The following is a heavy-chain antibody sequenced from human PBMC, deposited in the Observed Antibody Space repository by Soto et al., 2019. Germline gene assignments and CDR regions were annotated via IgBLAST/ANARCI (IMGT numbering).Heavy chain of an antibody. D-gene: IGHD3-3*01. Sequence: GGSLRLSCAASGFTFSSYAMHWVRQAPGKGLEWVSVIYSGGSTYYADSVKGRFTISRDNSKNTLYLQMNSLGAEDTAVYYCAREMATILGDYYYGMDVWGQGTTVTVSS. CDR2: IYSGGST. V-gene: IGHV3-66*01. CDR1: GFTFSSYA. J-gene: IGHJ6*02. CDR3: AREMATILGDYYYGMDV.